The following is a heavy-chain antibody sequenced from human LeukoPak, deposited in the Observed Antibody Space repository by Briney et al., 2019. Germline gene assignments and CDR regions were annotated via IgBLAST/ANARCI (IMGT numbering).Heavy chain of an antibody. D-gene: IGHD6-13*01. Sequence: GGSLRLSCAASGFTFDDYAMHWVRQAPGKGLEWVSGISWNSGVIGYADSAKGRFTISRDNAKNSLYLQMNSLRAEDTALYYCVKDIGGYSSSRYRGVDAFDIWGQGTMVTVSS. CDR3: VKDIGGYSSSRYRGVDAFDI. CDR2: ISWNSGVI. CDR1: GFTFDDYA. V-gene: IGHV3-9*01. J-gene: IGHJ3*02.